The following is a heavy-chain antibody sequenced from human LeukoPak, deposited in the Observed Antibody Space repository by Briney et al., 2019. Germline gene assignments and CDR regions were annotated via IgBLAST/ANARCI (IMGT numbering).Heavy chain of an antibody. D-gene: IGHD6-19*01. CDR2: IKEDGSAK. CDR1: GFTCSRYW. J-gene: IGHJ4*02. V-gene: IGHV3-7*01. CDR3: ARIRRGWSQNWDY. Sequence: PAGSLILSCAASGFTCSRYWLSWLRPPPGPGLDRVSNIKEDGSAKYYVDYVQGRCTISRDHAKNSLYLQMNSRRAEDMAVYYCARIRRGWSQNWDYCGQGTLVSVSS.